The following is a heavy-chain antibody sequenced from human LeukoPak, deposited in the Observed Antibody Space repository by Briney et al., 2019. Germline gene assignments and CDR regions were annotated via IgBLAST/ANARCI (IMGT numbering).Heavy chain of an antibody. Sequence: SETLSLTCTVSGGSISSYYWSWIRQPPGKGLEWIGYIYYSGSTNYNPSLKSQVTISVDTSKNQFSLKLSSVTAADTAVYYCARHNGGSYSSFDPWGQGTLVTVSS. J-gene: IGHJ5*02. V-gene: IGHV4-59*08. CDR3: ARHNGGSYSSFDP. CDR1: GGSISSYY. CDR2: IYYSGST. D-gene: IGHD1-26*01.